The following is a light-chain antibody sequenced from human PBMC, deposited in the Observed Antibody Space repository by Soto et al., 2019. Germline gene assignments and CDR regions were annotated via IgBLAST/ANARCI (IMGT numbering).Light chain of an antibody. V-gene: IGKV1-17*03. CDR1: QGISNY. CDR3: LQHNSYPLT. CDR2: AAS. J-gene: IGKJ4*01. Sequence: HRTNSPSAMPPSVEDKFTITVVPSQGISNYLVWFQQKPGKVPKRLIYAASTLQSGVPSRFSGSGSGTEFTLTISSLQPEDFATYYCLQHNSYPLTFGGGTKVDTK.